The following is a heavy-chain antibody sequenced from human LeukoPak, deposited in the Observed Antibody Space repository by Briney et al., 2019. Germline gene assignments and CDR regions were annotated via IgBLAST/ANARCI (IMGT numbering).Heavy chain of an antibody. V-gene: IGHV3-7*01. CDR2: IKQDGSGK. CDR1: GFNFSSYW. CDR3: ARNQRRLDY. J-gene: IGHJ4*02. Sequence: HPGGSLRLSCAASGFNFSSYWMSWVRQAPGKGLEWVANIKQDGSGKYYVDSVKGRFTISRDNAKNSLYLQVNSLRAEDTAVYYCARNQRRLDYWGQGTLVTVSS. D-gene: IGHD1-14*01.